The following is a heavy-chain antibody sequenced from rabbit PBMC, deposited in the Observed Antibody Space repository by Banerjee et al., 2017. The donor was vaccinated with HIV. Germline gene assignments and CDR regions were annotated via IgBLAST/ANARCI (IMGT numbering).Heavy chain of an antibody. V-gene: IGHV1S40*01. D-gene: IGHD7-1*01. CDR3: ARDRDGDAGYGSLAL. J-gene: IGHJ4*01. CDR2: INTSSGNT. CDR1: GFDLSSYYD. Sequence: EESGGGLFQPGGSLTLTCTASGFDLSSYYDMCWVRQAPGKGLEWIACINTSSGNTVYATWAKGRFTISRTSSTTVALQMTSLTVADTATYFCARDRDGDAGYGSLALWGPGTLVTVS.